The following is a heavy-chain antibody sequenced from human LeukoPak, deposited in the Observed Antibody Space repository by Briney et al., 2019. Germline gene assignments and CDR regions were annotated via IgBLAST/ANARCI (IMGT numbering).Heavy chain of an antibody. CDR1: GYSFTSYA. D-gene: IGHD6-13*01. CDR3: AREPPFSSSWCFDY. CDR2: INTNTGNP. Sequence: GASVKVSCKASGYSFTSYAMNWVRQAPGQGLEWMGWINTNTGNPTYAQGFTGQFVFSLDTSVSTAYLQISSLKAEDTAVYYCAREPPFSSSWCFDYWGQGTLVTVSS. J-gene: IGHJ4*02. V-gene: IGHV7-4-1*02.